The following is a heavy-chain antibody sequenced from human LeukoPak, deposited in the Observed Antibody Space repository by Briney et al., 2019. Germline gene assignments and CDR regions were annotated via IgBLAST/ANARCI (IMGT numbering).Heavy chain of an antibody. CDR2: IYSGGST. CDR1: GFTVSSNY. V-gene: IGHV3-66*01. D-gene: IGHD2-2*01. CDR3: ARDKIVVVPATRYYYYYYGMDV. Sequence: LSGGSLRLSCAASGFTVSSNYMSWVRQAPGKGLEWVSVIYSGGSTYYADSVKGRFTISRDNSKNTPYLQMNSQRAEDTAVYYCARDKIVVVPATRYYYYYYGMDVWGQGTTVTASS. J-gene: IGHJ6*02.